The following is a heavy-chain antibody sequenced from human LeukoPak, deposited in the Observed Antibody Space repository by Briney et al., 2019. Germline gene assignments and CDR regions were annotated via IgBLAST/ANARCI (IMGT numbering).Heavy chain of an antibody. V-gene: IGHV4-39*01. J-gene: IGHJ4*02. CDR2: IYYSGST. CDR1: GGSISSSSYY. Sequence: SETLSFNCTVSGGSISSSSYYWGWIRQPPGKGLEWIGSIYYSGSTYYNPSLKSRVTISVDTSKNQFSLKLSSVTAADTAVYYCARHFLAAAGPPFDYWGQGTLVTVSS. D-gene: IGHD6-13*01. CDR3: ARHFLAAAGPPFDY.